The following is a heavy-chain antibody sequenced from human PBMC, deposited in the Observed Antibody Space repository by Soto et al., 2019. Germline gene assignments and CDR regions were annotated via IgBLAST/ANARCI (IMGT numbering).Heavy chain of an antibody. CDR1: GFAFNTYW. V-gene: IGHV3-7*05. D-gene: IGHD6-13*01. J-gene: IGHJ3*01. Sequence: EVQLVESGGGLVQPGGSLRLSCAASGFAFNTYWMSWVRQAPGKGLEWVATIKQDGSENYYVDSLKGLTISRDNAKKSLYLQMNSLRVEDTAVYYCARVEFIAATGALGVFDVWGQGSMVTVSS. CDR3: ARVEFIAATGALGVFDV. CDR2: IKQDGSEN.